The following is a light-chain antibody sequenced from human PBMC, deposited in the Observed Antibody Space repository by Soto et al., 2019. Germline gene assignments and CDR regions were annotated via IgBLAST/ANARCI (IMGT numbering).Light chain of an antibody. CDR1: QTISSW. CDR3: QHYNSYSEA. J-gene: IGKJ1*01. Sequence: DIQITQSPSTLSGSVGDRVTITCRASQTISSWLAWYQQKPGKAPKLLIYEASTLKSGVPSRFSGSGSGTEFTLTISSLQPDDFATYYCQHYNSYSEAFGQGTKVDI. V-gene: IGKV1-5*03. CDR2: EAS.